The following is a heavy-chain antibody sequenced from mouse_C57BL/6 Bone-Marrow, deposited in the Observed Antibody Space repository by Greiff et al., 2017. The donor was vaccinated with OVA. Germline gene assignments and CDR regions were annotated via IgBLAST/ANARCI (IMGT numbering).Heavy chain of an antibody. CDR3: ARSDYDRAY. V-gene: IGHV1-26*01. CDR1: GYTFTDYY. CDR2: INPNNGGT. Sequence: VQLKESGPELVKPGASVKISCKASGYTFTDYYMNWVKQSHGKSLEWIGDINPNNGGTSYNQKFKGKATLTVDKSSSTAYMELRSLTSEDSAVYYCARSDYDRAYWGQGTLVTVSA. J-gene: IGHJ3*01. D-gene: IGHD2-4*01.